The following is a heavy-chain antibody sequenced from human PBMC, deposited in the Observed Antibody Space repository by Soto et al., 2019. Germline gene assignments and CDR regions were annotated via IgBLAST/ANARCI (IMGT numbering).Heavy chain of an antibody. V-gene: IGHV4-30-4*01. CDR1: GGSISSGDYY. D-gene: IGHD2-21*02. CDR2: IYYSGST. Sequence: SETLSLTCTVSGGSISSGDYYWSWIRQPPGKGLEWIGYIYYSGSTYYNPSLKSRVTISVDTSKNQFSLKLSSVTAADTAVYYCARRPSYCGGDCYPIDYWGRGILVTVSS. J-gene: IGHJ4*02. CDR3: ARRPSYCGGDCYPIDY.